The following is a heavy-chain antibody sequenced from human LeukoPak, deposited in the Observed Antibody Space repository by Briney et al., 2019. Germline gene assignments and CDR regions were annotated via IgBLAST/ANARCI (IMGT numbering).Heavy chain of an antibody. J-gene: IGHJ5*02. CDR1: GFTFGSYE. V-gene: IGHV3-48*03. D-gene: IGHD3-16*02. CDR2: ISSSGSTI. CDR3: ARDSLPYDYVWGSYRFFDP. Sequence: GGSLRLSCAASGFTFGSYEVNWVRQAPGKGLEWVSYISSSGSTIYYADSVKGRFTISRDNAKNSLYLQMNSLRAEDTAVYYCARDSLPYDYVWGSYRFFDPWGQGTLVTVSS.